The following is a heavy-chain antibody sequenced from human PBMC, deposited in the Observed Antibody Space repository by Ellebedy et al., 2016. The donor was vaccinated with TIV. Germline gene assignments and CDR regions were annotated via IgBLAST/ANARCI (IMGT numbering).Heavy chain of an antibody. J-gene: IGHJ4*02. CDR3: VRYDSRGAGATAVDY. D-gene: IGHD1-26*01. CDR2: IFQSGRT. CDR1: GYSIRNGYY. V-gene: IGHV4-38-2*02. Sequence: SETLSLTCSVSGYSIRNGYYWGWIRQPPGEGLEWVGKIFQSGRTYYNPSLLSRLTISVDTFKNQFSLELNSVTAADTAIYYCVRYDSRGAGATAVDYWGQGSLVTVSS.